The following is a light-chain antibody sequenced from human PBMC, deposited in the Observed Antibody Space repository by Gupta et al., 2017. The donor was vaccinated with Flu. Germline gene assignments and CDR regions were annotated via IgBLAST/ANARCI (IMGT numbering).Light chain of an antibody. Sequence: SALTQPASVSGYPGLSITISCTGTSSDIGGYKYVSWYQQHPGKAPKLMLFDVAKRPSGVSDRFSGSKSGNTASLTTSGRQAEDEADYYCRSYTSSSTVVFGGGIKVTVL. V-gene: IGLV2-14*01. CDR3: RSYTSSSTVV. CDR2: DVA. CDR1: SSDIGGYKY. J-gene: IGLJ2*01.